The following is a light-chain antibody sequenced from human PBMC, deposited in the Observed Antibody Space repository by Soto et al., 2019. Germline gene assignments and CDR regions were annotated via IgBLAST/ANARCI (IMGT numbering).Light chain of an antibody. CDR2: DVS. Sequence: QSALTQPASVSGSPGQSITISCTGTSSDVGGYNYVSWYQQHPGKAPKLMIYDVSNRPSGVSDRFSGSKSSNTASLTISGLQAEDEADFYCSSYTSTYTYVFGTGTKLTVL. CDR1: SSDVGGYNY. CDR3: SSYTSTYTYV. J-gene: IGLJ1*01. V-gene: IGLV2-14*01.